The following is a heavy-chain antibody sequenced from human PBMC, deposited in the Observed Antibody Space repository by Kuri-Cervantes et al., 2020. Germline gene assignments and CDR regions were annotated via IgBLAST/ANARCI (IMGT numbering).Heavy chain of an antibody. D-gene: IGHD2-15*01. CDR3: ASYCSGGSCYSGYFQH. CDR2: IYYSGST. Sequence: GSLRLSCKLSGGSISSYYWSWIRQPPGKGLEWIGYIYYSGSTNYNPSLKSRVTISVDTSKNQFSLKLSSVTAADTAVYYCASYCSGGSCYSGYFQHWGQGTLVTVSS. CDR1: GGSISSYY. V-gene: IGHV4-59*01. J-gene: IGHJ1*01.